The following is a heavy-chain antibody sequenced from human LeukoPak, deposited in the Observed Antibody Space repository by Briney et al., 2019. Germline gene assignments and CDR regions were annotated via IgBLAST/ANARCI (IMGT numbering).Heavy chain of an antibody. Sequence: ASVKVSCKASGYTFTSYDINWVRQATGQGLQWMGWMNPNSGNTGYAQKFQGRVTMTRNTSISTAYMELSSLRSEDTAAYYCARGGPGAAYIDYWGQGTLVTVSS. CDR2: MNPNSGNT. V-gene: IGHV1-8*01. CDR1: GYTFTSYD. D-gene: IGHD1-26*01. J-gene: IGHJ4*02. CDR3: ARGGPGAAYIDY.